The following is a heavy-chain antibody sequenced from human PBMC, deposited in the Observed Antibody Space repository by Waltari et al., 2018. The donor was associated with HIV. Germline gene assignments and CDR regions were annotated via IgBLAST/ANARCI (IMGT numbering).Heavy chain of an antibody. V-gene: IGHV4-59*01. Sequence: QVQLQESGPGLVKPSETLSLTCTVSGGSISSYYWSWIRQPPGKGLEWIGYIYYSGSTNYNPSLSSRVTISVDTSKNQFSLKLSSVTAADTAVYYCARSWQYYDSSGLLNSQFDYWGQGILVTVSS. J-gene: IGHJ4*02. CDR3: ARSWQYYDSSGLLNSQFDY. CDR1: GGSISSYY. CDR2: IYYSGST. D-gene: IGHD3-22*01.